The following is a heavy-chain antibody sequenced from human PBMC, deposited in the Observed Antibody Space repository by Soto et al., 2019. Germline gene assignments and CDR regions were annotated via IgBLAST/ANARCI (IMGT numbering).Heavy chain of an antibody. Sequence: GGSLRLSCAASGFTFSSYAMSWVRQAPGKGLEWVSAISGSGGSTYYADSVKGRFTISRDNSKNTLYLQMNSLRAEDTAVYYCAKVRSTGSGYYRGWLDPWGQGTLVTVSS. CDR1: GFTFSSYA. D-gene: IGHD3-3*01. CDR2: ISGSGGST. CDR3: AKVRSTGSGYYRGWLDP. J-gene: IGHJ5*02. V-gene: IGHV3-23*01.